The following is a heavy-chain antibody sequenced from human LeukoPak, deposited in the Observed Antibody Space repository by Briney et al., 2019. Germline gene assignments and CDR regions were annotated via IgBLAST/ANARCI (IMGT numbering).Heavy chain of an antibody. D-gene: IGHD7-27*01. Sequence: GGSLRLSCAASGFTFSSYGMHWVRQAPGKGLEWVAVISYDGSNKYYADSVKGRFTISRDNSKNTLYLQMNSLRAEDTAVYYCLGNVDYWGQGTLVTVSS. CDR1: GFTFSSYG. CDR3: LGNVDY. V-gene: IGHV3-30*03. J-gene: IGHJ4*02. CDR2: ISYDGSNK.